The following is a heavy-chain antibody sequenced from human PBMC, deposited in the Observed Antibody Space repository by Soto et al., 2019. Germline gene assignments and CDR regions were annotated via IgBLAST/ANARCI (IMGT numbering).Heavy chain of an antibody. J-gene: IGHJ6*02. CDR1: GYSFTSYW. CDR2: FDPSDSYT. D-gene: IGHD5-12*01. V-gene: IGHV5-10-1*01. CDR3: ARHVYTGYLYGMDV. Sequence: PGESLKISCKGSGYSFTSYWISWVRQMPGKGLEWMGRFDPSDSYTYYSPSFQGHVTISADKSISTAYLQWSSLKASDTAMYYCARHVYTGYLYGMDVWGQGTTVTVAS.